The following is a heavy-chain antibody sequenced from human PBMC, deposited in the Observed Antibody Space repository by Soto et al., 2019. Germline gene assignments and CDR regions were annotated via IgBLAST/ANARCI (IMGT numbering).Heavy chain of an antibody. D-gene: IGHD2-15*01. CDR2: ISAYNGNT. CDR1: GYTFTSYG. V-gene: IGHV1-18*04. Sequence: QVQLVQSGAEVKNPGASVKVSCKASGYTFTSYGISWVRQAPGQGLEWMGWISAYNGNTNYAQKLQGRVTMTTDTSTSTAYMERRSLSSDDRAVYYCASESGARWPIDAFDIWGQGTMVTVSS. CDR3: ASESGARWPIDAFDI. J-gene: IGHJ3*02.